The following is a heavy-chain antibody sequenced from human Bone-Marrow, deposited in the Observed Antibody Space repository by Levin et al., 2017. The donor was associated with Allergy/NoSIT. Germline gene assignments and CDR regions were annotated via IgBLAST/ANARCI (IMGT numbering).Heavy chain of an antibody. Sequence: SETLSLTCDVSGPSITSDYYWGWIRQPPGKGLEWIGNTYHSGCMKYNPSLKSRFTISVEKSKNQFSLKVTSATAADTAVYYCTRDALRGGWGPSHEYWGQGTLVAVSS. J-gene: IGHJ4*02. CDR1: GPSITSDYY. CDR2: TYHSGCM. D-gene: IGHD6-19*01. V-gene: IGHV4-38-2*02. CDR3: TRDALRGGWGPSHEY.